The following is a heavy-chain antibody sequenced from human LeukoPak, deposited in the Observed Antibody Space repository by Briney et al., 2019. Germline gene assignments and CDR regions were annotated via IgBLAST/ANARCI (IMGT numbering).Heavy chain of an antibody. Sequence: GGSLRLSCAASGFTFSDFWMGWVRQAPGKGLEWVANINQDGSENYYVDSVKGRFTISRDNAKNSLYLQMNSLRAEDTAVYYCTKGRSNHYWGQGTLVTVSS. V-gene: IGHV3-7*01. D-gene: IGHD3-10*01. CDR3: TKGRSNHY. CDR2: INQDGSEN. CDR1: GFTFSDFW. J-gene: IGHJ4*02.